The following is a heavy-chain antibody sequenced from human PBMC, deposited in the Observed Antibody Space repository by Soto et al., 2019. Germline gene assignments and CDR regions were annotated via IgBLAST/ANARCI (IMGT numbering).Heavy chain of an antibody. Sequence: EVQLVESGGGLVQPGGSLRLSCAASGFTFSSSWMHWVRQAQGKGLVWVSRINSGASTTNNSDSVKGRFTISRDNAKNTLYLQMDSLTAEDMAVYYCARGPTGWFGYEYWGQGTLVTGAS. D-gene: IGHD3-10*01. CDR1: GFTFSSSW. CDR2: INSGASTT. J-gene: IGHJ4*02. CDR3: ARGPTGWFGYEY. V-gene: IGHV3-74*01.